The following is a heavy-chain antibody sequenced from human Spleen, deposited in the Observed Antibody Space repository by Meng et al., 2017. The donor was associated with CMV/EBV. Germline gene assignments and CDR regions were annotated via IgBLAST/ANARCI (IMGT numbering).Heavy chain of an antibody. V-gene: IGHV3-66*02. CDR2: IYSAGST. Sequence: GGSLRLSCAASGFTVSSNYMSWVRQAPGKGLEWVSVIYSAGSTYYADSVNGRFTISRDNSKSTLYLQMNSLRAEDTAVYYCARGKRVAGGENGMDVWGQGTTVTVSS. CDR1: GFTVSSNY. CDR3: ARGKRVAGGENGMDV. J-gene: IGHJ6*02. D-gene: IGHD6-19*01.